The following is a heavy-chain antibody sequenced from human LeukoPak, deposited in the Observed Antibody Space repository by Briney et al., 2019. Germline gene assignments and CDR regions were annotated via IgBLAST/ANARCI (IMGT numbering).Heavy chain of an antibody. Sequence: GGSLRLSCAASGFTFTSYWMSWVRQAPGKGLEWVANIKQDGSEKYYVGSVKGRFTISRDNAKNSLYLQMNSLRAEDTAVYYCARVSGSYAYFDYWGQGTLVTVSS. J-gene: IGHJ4*02. D-gene: IGHD1-26*01. CDR3: ARVSGSYAYFDY. V-gene: IGHV3-7*01. CDR1: GFTFTSYW. CDR2: IKQDGSEK.